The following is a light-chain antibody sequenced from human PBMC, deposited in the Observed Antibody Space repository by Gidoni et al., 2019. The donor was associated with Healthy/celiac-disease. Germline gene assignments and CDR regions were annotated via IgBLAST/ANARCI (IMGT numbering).Light chain of an antibody. V-gene: IGKV1-39*01. CDR2: AAS. J-gene: IGKJ4*01. Sequence: DIHMTQSPSSLSASVGDRVTITCRASQSISSSVNWYQQKPGKAPKLLIYAASSLQSGVPSRFSGSGSGTDFTLTISSLQPEDFATYYCQQSYSTPLTFGGGTKVEIK. CDR3: QQSYSTPLT. CDR1: QSISSS.